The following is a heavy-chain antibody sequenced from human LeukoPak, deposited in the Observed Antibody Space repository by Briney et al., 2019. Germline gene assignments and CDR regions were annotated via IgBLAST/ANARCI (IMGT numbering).Heavy chain of an antibody. J-gene: IGHJ3*02. CDR3: ASTITIFGVVMGDAFDI. Sequence: ASVKVSCKASGGTFSSYAISWVRQAPGQGLEWMGGIIPISGTANYAQKFQGRVTITADESTSTAYMELSSLRSEDTAVYYCASTITIFGVVMGDAFDIWGQGTMVTVSS. CDR1: GGTFSSYA. D-gene: IGHD3-3*01. CDR2: IIPISGTA. V-gene: IGHV1-69*13.